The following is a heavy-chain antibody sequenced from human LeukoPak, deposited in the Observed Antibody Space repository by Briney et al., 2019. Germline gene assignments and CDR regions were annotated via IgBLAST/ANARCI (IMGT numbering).Heavy chain of an antibody. V-gene: IGHV4-39*07. D-gene: IGHD6-6*01. J-gene: IGHJ5*02. Sequence: PSETLSLTCTVSGGSISSSSYYWGWIRQPPGKGLEWIGSIYYSGSTYYNPSLRSRVTISVDTSKNQFSLKLSSVTAADTAVYYCARSSIAARLGFDPWGQGTLVTVSS. CDR3: ARSSIAARLGFDP. CDR1: GGSISSSSYY. CDR2: IYYSGST.